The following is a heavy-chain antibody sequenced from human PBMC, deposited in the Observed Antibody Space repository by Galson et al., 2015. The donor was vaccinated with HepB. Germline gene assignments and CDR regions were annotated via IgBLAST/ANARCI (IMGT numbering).Heavy chain of an antibody. J-gene: IGHJ4*02. Sequence: ETLSLTCTVSGGSISSSSYYWGWIRQPPGKGLEWIGSIYYSGSTYYNPSLKSRVTISVDTSKNQFSLKLSSVTAADTAVYYCATFAAFGPDTAMVLFDYWGQGTLVTVSS. CDR1: GGSISSSSYY. D-gene: IGHD5-18*01. V-gene: IGHV4-39*01. CDR3: ATFAAFGPDTAMVLFDY. CDR2: IYYSGST.